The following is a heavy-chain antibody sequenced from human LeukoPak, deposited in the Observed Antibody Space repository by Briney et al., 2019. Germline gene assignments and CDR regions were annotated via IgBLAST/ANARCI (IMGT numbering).Heavy chain of an antibody. J-gene: IGHJ4*02. D-gene: IGHD6-19*01. CDR3: AKAGQWLAPGDY. CDR1: GFTFDDYV. V-gene: IGHV3-9*01. Sequence: GGSLRLSCAASGFTFDDYVMNWVRQAPGKGLEWVSGISWNSGTIVYADSVKGRFTISRDNSKNTLYLQMNSLRAEDTAVYYCAKAGQWLAPGDYWGQGTLVTVSS. CDR2: ISWNSGTI.